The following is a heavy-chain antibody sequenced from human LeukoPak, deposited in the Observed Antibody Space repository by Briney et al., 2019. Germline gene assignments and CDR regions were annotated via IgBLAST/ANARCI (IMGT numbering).Heavy chain of an antibody. CDR1: GFTFSSYA. Sequence: GGSLRLSCAASGFTFSSYAMGWVRQAPGKGLEWVSAISGSGGSTYYADSVKGRFTISRDNSKNTLYLQMNSLRAEDTAVYYCAKSPRITGTTFGDYWGQGTLVTVSS. CDR3: AKSPRITGTTFGDY. J-gene: IGHJ4*02. CDR2: ISGSGGST. D-gene: IGHD1-7*01. V-gene: IGHV3-23*01.